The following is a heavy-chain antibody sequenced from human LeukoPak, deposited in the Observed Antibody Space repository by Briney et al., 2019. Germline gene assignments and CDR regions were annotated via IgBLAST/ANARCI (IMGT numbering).Heavy chain of an antibody. CDR3: AKGSLGRGSSYGSYFDY. J-gene: IGHJ4*02. D-gene: IGHD1-26*01. V-gene: IGHV3-30*18. CDR2: IAHDGSLK. CDR1: GFTFSSYG. Sequence: GGSLRLSCAASGFTFSSYGMHWVRQAPGKGLEWVAVIAHDGSLKFYADSVKGRFTISRDNSRNTVYLQMNTLTSEDSGVYSCAKGSLGRGSSYGSYFDYCGQGTLVTVSS.